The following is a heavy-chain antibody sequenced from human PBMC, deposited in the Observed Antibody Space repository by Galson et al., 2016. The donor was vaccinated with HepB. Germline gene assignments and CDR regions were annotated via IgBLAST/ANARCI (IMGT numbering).Heavy chain of an antibody. D-gene: IGHD3-22*01. CDR2: ISGSGHNT. J-gene: IGHJ4*02. CDR1: GFTFSSYA. Sequence: SLRLSCAASGFTFSSYAMTWVRQAPGKGLEWISSISGSGHNTYYADSVEGRFTISRDNSKNTLFLQMGSLRAEDTAKYYCTRVGPSGYFFHYWGQGALVTVSS. CDR3: TRVGPSGYFFHY. V-gene: IGHV3-23*01.